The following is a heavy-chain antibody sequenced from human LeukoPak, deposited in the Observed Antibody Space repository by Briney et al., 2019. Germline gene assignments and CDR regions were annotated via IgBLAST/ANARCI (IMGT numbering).Heavy chain of an antibody. D-gene: IGHD1-26*01. CDR3: ATSKYSGSY. CDR1: GFTFSIYE. CDR2: ISGSGGRI. J-gene: IGHJ4*02. V-gene: IGHV3-23*01. Sequence: GGSLRLSCAASGFTFSIYEMNWVRQAPGKGLEWVSAISGSGGRIYYGAPVKGRFTISRDNSKNTLNLQMNSLRAEDTAVYYCATSKYSGSYWGQGTLVTVSS.